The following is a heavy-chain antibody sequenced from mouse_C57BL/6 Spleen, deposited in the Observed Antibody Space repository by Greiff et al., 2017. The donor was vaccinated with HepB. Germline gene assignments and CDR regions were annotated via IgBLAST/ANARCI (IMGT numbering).Heavy chain of an antibody. CDR3: ARDQGWYFDV. J-gene: IGHJ1*03. D-gene: IGHD3-2*02. Sequence: EVKLMESGGGLVKPGGSLKLSCAASGFTFSSYTMSWVRQTPEKRLEWVATISGGGGNTYYPDSVKGRFTISRDNAKNTLYLQMSSLRSEDTALYYCARDQGWYFDVWGTGTTVTVSS. V-gene: IGHV5-9*01. CDR2: ISGGGGNT. CDR1: GFTFSSYT.